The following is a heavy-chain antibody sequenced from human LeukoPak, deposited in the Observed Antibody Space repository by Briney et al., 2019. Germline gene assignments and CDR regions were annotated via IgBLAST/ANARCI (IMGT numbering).Heavy chain of an antibody. V-gene: IGHV1-69*02. CDR1: GGTFSSYT. J-gene: IGHJ4*02. CDR2: IIPILGIA. CDR3: ARCRRDGYNWLSYYFDY. Sequence: GASVKVSCKASGGTFSSYTISWVRQAPGQGLEWMGRIIPILGIANYAQKFQGRVTITTDESTSTAYMELSSLRSEDTAVYYCARCRRDGYNWLSYYFDYWGQGTLVTVSS. D-gene: IGHD5-24*01.